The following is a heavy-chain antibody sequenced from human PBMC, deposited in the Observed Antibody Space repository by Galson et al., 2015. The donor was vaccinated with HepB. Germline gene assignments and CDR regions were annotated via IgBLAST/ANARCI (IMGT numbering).Heavy chain of an antibody. V-gene: IGHV3-21*01. Sequence: SLRLSCAASGFTFSSYSMNWVRQAPGKGLEWVSSISSSSSYICYADSVKGRFTISRDNAKNSLYLQMNSLRAEDTAVYYCARMADSSGWYYYYYGMDVWGQGTTVTVSS. CDR2: ISSSSSYI. J-gene: IGHJ6*02. CDR3: ARMADSSGWYYYYYGMDV. CDR1: GFTFSSYS. D-gene: IGHD6-19*01.